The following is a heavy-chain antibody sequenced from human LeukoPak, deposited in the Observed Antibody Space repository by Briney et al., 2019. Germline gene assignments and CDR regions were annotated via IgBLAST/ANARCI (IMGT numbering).Heavy chain of an antibody. V-gene: IGHV3-74*01. J-gene: IGHJ5*02. D-gene: IGHD6-19*01. Sequence: GGSLRLSCAASGFTFSKYWMLWVRQAPGKGLESVSRINTDGTITTYADSVKGRFTVSRDNADNTLFLQMNSVRDEDTAVYFCSTQQWLAPPPETCGQG. CDR1: GFTFSKYW. CDR3: STQQWLAPPPET. CDR2: INTDGTIT.